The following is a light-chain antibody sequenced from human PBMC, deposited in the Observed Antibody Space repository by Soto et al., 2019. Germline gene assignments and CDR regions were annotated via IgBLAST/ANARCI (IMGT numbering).Light chain of an antibody. J-gene: IGKJ1*01. Sequence: DIVMTHSPDSLAVSLGERATLDCKSSQTVLNISNNKTYLAWYRRRPGQPPTLLINWASTRQSGVPARFRGSGSGTEFTLTITDLQAEDLAVYYCQQFHTIPWTFGQGTKVDI. V-gene: IGKV4-1*01. CDR1: QTVLNISNNKTY. CDR2: WAS. CDR3: QQFHTIPWT.